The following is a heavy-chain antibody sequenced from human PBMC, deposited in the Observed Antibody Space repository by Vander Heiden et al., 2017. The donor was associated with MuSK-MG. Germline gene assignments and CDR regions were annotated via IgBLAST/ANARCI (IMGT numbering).Heavy chain of an antibody. Sequence: QLQLQESAPGPVKPSETLSLTCTLSGGPISSSSYYWGWIRQPPGKGLEWIGSIYYSGSTYYNPSLKHRVTISVDTSKNQFSLKVSSVTAADTAVYYCARRSLLRYFQHWGHGTLVTVSS. CDR2: IYYSGST. D-gene: IGHD2-15*01. CDR1: GGPISSSSYY. V-gene: IGHV4-39*01. CDR3: ARRSLLRYFQH. J-gene: IGHJ1*01.